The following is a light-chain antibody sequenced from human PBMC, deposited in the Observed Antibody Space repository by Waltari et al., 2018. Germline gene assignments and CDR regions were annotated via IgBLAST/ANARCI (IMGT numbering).Light chain of an antibody. CDR3: QQYDSSPYT. CDR2: VAS. Sequence: IQMTQSPSSLSASVGDRVTITCRASQSISTSLNWYQQIPGKAPKLLIYVASTLQSGVPSRFSGSGSGTDFSLTISSLQPEDFAVYYCQQYDSSPYTFGQGTKLEIK. V-gene: IGKV1-39*01. J-gene: IGKJ2*01. CDR1: QSISTS.